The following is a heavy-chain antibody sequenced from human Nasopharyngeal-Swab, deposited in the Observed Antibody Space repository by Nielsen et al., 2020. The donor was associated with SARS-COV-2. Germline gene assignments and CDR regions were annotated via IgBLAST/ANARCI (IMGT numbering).Heavy chain of an antibody. CDR1: GGSISSYY. J-gene: IGHJ6*02. D-gene: IGHD2-15*01. Sequence: ETLSLTCTVSGGSISSYYWSWIRQPPGKGLEWIGYIYYSGSTNYNPSLKSRVTISVDTSKNQFSLKLSSVTAADTAVYYCARERRCSGGSCYSGLNYYYYYYGMDVWGQGTTVTVSS. CDR2: IYYSGST. CDR3: ARERRCSGGSCYSGLNYYYYYYGMDV. V-gene: IGHV4-59*01.